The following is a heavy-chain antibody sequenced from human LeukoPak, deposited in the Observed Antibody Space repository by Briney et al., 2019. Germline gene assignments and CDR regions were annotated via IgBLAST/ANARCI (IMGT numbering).Heavy chain of an antibody. V-gene: IGHV4-39*01. CDR2: IYYDGST. CDR1: GVSIGDSNYY. Sequence: SETLSLTCTVSGVSIGDSNYYWSWVRLPPGKGLEWIGAIYYDGSTYYNPSLKSRVTISMDTSKDQFSLRLRSLNAADTALYYYARMRLGYFDFWGQGTLVTVSS. J-gene: IGHJ4*02. CDR3: ARMRLGYFDF. D-gene: IGHD4-11*01.